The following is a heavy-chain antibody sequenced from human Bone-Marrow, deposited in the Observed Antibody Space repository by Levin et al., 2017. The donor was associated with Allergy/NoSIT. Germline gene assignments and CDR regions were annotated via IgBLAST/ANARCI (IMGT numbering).Heavy chain of an antibody. V-gene: IGHV4-4*02. D-gene: IGHD2-8*02. CDR2: IYHSGST. Sequence: NPSETLSLTCAVSGGSISSSNWWNWVRQSPGGGLEWIGEIYHSGSTNYNPSLKNRIFISVDKSRNQFSLRLNSVTAADTALYYCARRNSSWVVFAFDMWGQGTLVTVSS. CDR3: ARRNSSWVVFAFDM. J-gene: IGHJ3*02. CDR1: GGSISSSNW.